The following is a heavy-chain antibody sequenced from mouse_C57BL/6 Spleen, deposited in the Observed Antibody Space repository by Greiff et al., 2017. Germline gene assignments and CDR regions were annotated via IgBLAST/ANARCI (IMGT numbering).Heavy chain of an antibody. CDR2: INPGSGGA. CDR3: ARSWDYGSSYDAMDY. J-gene: IGHJ4*01. V-gene: IGHV1-54*01. CDR1: GYAFTNYL. Sequence: QVQLQQSGAELVRPGTSVKVSCKASGYAFTNYLIEGVKQRPGQGLEWIGVINPGSGGANYNEKFKGKATLTADKSSSTAYMQRSSLPSEASAVYFCARSWDYGSSYDAMDYWGQGTSVTVSS. D-gene: IGHD1-1*01.